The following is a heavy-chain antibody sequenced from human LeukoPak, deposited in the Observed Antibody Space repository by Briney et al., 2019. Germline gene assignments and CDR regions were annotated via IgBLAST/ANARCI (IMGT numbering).Heavy chain of an antibody. J-gene: IGHJ5*02. CDR1: GYTFTGYY. Sequence: ASVKVSCKASGYTFTGYYMHWVRQAPGQGLEWMGWINPNSGGTNYAQKFQGRVTMTRDTSISTAYMELSRLRSDDTAVCYCARDSGMVRYCSSTSCYYDVRNWFDPWGQGTLVTVSS. CDR2: INPNSGGT. V-gene: IGHV1-2*02. CDR3: ARDSGMVRYCSSTSCYYDVRNWFDP. D-gene: IGHD2-2*01.